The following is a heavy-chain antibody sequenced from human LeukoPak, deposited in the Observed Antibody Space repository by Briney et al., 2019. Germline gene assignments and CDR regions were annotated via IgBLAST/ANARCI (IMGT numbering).Heavy chain of an antibody. CDR3: ARARGRSQGFDP. CDR2: IYYSGST. Sequence: PWETLSLTCTVSGGSISSYYWSWIRQSPGKGLEWIGYIYYSGSTNYNPSLKSRVTISVDTSKNQFSLKLSSVTAADTAVYYCARARGRSQGFDPWGQGTLVTVSS. CDR1: GGSISSYY. V-gene: IGHV4-59*01. J-gene: IGHJ5*02. D-gene: IGHD3-10*01.